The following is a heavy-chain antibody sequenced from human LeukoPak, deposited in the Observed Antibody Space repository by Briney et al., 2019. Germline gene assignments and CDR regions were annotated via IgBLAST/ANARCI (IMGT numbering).Heavy chain of an antibody. J-gene: IGHJ6*03. V-gene: IGHV3-7*01. D-gene: IGHD3-3*01. Sequence: GGPLRLSCAASGFTFSRYLMSWVRQAPGKGLEWMANNNQDGSEKNYVDSVKGRFTISRDNAKNSLYVQMNSLRAEDTAVYYCARETKWGGYNIYNYYMDVWGKGTTVTVSS. CDR2: NNQDGSEK. CDR1: GFTFSRYL. CDR3: ARETKWGGYNIYNYYMDV.